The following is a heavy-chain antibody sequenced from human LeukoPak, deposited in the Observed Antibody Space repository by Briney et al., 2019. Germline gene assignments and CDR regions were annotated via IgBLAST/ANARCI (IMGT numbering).Heavy chain of an antibody. D-gene: IGHD4-23*01. Sequence: GGSLRLSCAASGFTFSNYWMSWVRQAPGKGLEWLANIKEDGSIIRYLDSVKGRFTISRDNAKNSLYLQMNSLRAEDTAVYYCARVRWSDGGFDYWGQGTLVTVSS. CDR1: GFTFSNYW. CDR3: ARVRWSDGGFDY. V-gene: IGHV3-7*04. CDR2: IKEDGSII. J-gene: IGHJ4*02.